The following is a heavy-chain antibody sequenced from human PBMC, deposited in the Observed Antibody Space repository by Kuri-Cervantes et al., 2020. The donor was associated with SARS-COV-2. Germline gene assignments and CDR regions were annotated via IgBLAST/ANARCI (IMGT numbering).Heavy chain of an antibody. D-gene: IGHD3-10*01. CDR3: ATQGRIGGVISNAFDY. CDR1: GYPTSSGYY. CDR2: IYHSASN. V-gene: IGHV4-38-2*01. J-gene: IGHJ4*02. Sequence: SDTLSLTCAVSGYPTSSGYYWGWTRQPPGKGLEWIRSIYHSASNYYNPSLKSRVTISVDTSKNQFSLKLSSVTAADTAVYYCATQGRIGGVISNAFDYWGQGTLVTVSS.